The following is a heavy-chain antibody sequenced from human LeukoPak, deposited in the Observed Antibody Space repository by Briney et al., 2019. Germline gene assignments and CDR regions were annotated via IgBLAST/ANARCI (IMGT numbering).Heavy chain of an antibody. Sequence: ASVKVSCKASGYTFTSYAIHWVRQAPGQRLEWMGWINAGSGNTKYLEEFQGRVTITRDTAASTAYMELSSLRSEDMPVYYCARGIAVAMSWFDPWGQGTLVTVSS. CDR2: INAGSGNT. CDR1: GYTFTSYA. V-gene: IGHV1-3*03. D-gene: IGHD6-19*01. CDR3: ARGIAVAMSWFDP. J-gene: IGHJ5*02.